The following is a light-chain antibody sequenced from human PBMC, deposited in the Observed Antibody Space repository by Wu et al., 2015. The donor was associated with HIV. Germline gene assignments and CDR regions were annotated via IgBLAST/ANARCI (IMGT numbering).Light chain of an antibody. CDR3: QQYGSSPKT. CDR1: QSVSSNY. Sequence: EVVLTQSPGTLSLSPGERATLSCRASQSVSSNYLGWYQQKPGQAPRLLIYNTSSRATAIPDRFGGSGSGTDFTLTIRRLEPEDFAVYYCQQYGSSPKTFGQGTKVEIK. V-gene: IGKV3-20*01. CDR2: NTS. J-gene: IGKJ1*01.